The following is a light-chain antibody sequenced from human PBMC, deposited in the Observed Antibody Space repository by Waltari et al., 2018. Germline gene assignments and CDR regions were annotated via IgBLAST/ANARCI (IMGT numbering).Light chain of an antibody. V-gene: IGKV1-9*01. CDR2: SAS. J-gene: IGKJ2*01. Sequence: IQLTQSPSSLSASVGDRVTIPCRASQGISTYLAWYQQKPGKVPKLLIHSASTLQSGVPSRFSGSGSGTDFTLTISSLQPEDFATYYCQQLHSPGYTFGQGTKLEIK. CDR3: QQLHSPGYT. CDR1: QGISTY.